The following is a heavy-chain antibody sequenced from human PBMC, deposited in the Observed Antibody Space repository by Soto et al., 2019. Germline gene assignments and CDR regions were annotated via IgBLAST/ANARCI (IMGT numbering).Heavy chain of an antibody. V-gene: IGHV1-8*01. CDR2: VNPNSGNT. J-gene: IGHJ3*02. Sequence: QVPLVQSGAEVKRPGASVKVSCKASGYTFTSYDFNWVLQAPGQGLEWMGWVNPNSGNTDYAQKFQGRVTMTRNTSIRTAYMELSSLRSEDTAVYYCARASYLDPAFDIWGQGTMVTVSS. CDR1: GYTFTSYD. CDR3: ARASYLDPAFDI. D-gene: IGHD2-2*03.